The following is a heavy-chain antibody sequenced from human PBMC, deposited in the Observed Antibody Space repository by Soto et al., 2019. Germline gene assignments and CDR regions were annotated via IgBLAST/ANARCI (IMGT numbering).Heavy chain of an antibody. CDR3: ARYSSGWRSYYYYGMDV. CDR2: IKQDGSEK. J-gene: IGHJ6*02. CDR1: GFTFSSYG. D-gene: IGHD6-19*01. Sequence: LRLSCAASGFTFSSYGMHWVRQAPGKGLEWVANIKQDGSEKYYVDSVKGRFTISRDNAKNSLYLQMNSLRAEDTAVYYCARYSSGWRSYYYYGMDVWGQGTTVTVSS. V-gene: IGHV3-7*03.